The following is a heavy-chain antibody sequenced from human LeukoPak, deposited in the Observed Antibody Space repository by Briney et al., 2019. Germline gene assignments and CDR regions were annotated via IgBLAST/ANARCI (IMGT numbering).Heavy chain of an antibody. CDR2: LSGSGVNI. CDR1: GFTFSSDA. Sequence: GGSLRLSCAASGFTFSSDAMTWVRQAPGKGLEWVPSLSGSGVNIFYADSVKGRFTISRDNSQNTVFLQMNSLRDEDTAVYFCAKAGGYYGSGSPDYFDHWGQGTPVTVSS. J-gene: IGHJ4*02. V-gene: IGHV3-23*01. CDR3: AKAGGYYGSGSPDYFDH. D-gene: IGHD3-10*01.